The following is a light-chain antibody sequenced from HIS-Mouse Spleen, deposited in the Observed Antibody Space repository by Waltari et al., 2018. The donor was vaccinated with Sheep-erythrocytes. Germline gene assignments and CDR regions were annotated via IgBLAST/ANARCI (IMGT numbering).Light chain of an antibody. CDR2: KDS. CDR3: QSADSSGTYV. J-gene: IGLJ1*01. Sequence: SYELTQPPSVSVSPGQTARITCSGDALPTQYAYWYQQKPGQAPVLVKYKDSERPSGNPERFSGSSSGTTVTLTISGVQAEDEADYYCQSADSSGTYVFGTGTKVTVL. CDR1: ALPTQY. V-gene: IGLV3-25*03.